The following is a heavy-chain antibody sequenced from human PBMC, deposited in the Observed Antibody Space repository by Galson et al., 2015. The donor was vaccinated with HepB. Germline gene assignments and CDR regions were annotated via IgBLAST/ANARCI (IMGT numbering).Heavy chain of an antibody. CDR1: GFTFSSYA. CDR3: ARVAVVFDY. V-gene: IGHV3-30-3*01. J-gene: IGHJ4*02. Sequence: SLRLSCAASGFTFSSYAMHWVRQAPGKGLEWVAVISYDGSNKYYADSVKGRFTISRDNSKNTLYLQMNSLRAEDTAVYYCARVAVVFDYWGQGTLVTVSS. D-gene: IGHD4-23*01. CDR2: ISYDGSNK.